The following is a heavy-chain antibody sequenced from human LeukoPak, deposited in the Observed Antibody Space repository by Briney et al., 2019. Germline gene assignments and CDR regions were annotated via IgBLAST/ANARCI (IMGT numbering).Heavy chain of an antibody. CDR3: GRLTFYYGSGGYFNGGGGGYYMDV. CDR2: IYYSGST. J-gene: IGHJ6*03. V-gene: IGHV4-30-4*01. D-gene: IGHD3-10*01. CDR1: GGSISSGDYY. Sequence: PSQTLSLTCTVSGGSISSGDYYWSWIRQPPGKGLEWIGYIYYSGSTYYNPSLKSRVTISVDTSKNQFSLKLSSVTAADTAVYFCGRLTFYYGSGGYFNGGGGGYYMDVWGKGTTVTVSS.